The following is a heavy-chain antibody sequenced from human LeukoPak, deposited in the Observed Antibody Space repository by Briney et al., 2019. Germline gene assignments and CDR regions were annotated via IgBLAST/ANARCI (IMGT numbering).Heavy chain of an antibody. Sequence: GGSLRLSCAASGSTFSTYAMSWVRQAPGKGLEWVATASGTGGSTYYPDSVKGRFTVSRDNAKNSLYLQMDSLRAEDTAVYYCARDQWAGASPADSWGQGTLVTVSS. CDR2: ASGTGGST. CDR3: ARDQWAGASPADS. V-gene: IGHV3-23*01. J-gene: IGHJ4*02. CDR1: GSTFSTYA. D-gene: IGHD1-26*01.